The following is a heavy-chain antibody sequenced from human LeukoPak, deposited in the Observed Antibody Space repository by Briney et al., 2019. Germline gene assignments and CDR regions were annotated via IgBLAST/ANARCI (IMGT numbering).Heavy chain of an antibody. Sequence: ASVKVSRKASGYTFTGYYLHWVRQAPGQGLEWVGWINPNSGGTNYAQKFQGRVTMTRDTSISTAYMELTSLRSDDTAVYYCATARDRNSVYSSLDYWGQGTLVTVSS. D-gene: IGHD5/OR15-5a*01. CDR2: INPNSGGT. J-gene: IGHJ4*02. CDR1: GYTFTGYY. CDR3: ATARDRNSVYSSLDY. V-gene: IGHV1-2*02.